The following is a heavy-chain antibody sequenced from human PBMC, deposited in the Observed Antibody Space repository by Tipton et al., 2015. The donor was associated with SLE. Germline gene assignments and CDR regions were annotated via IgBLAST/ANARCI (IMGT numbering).Heavy chain of an antibody. CDR1: GFTFSSYS. V-gene: IGHV3-30*18. J-gene: IGHJ4*02. Sequence: SLRLSCAASGFTFSSYSMNWVRQAPGKGLEWMAAIWYDGTNEYYADSVKGRFTISRDNSKNTLYLQMNSLRPEDTAVYYCAKDRGPTPGPIAGGCFDYWGQGTLVTVSS. CDR3: AKDRGPTPGPIAGGCFDY. D-gene: IGHD3-10*01. CDR2: IWYDGTNE.